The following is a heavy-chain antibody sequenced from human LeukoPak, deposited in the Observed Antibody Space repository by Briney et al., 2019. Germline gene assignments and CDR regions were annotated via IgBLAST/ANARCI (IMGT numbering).Heavy chain of an antibody. J-gene: IGHJ5*02. CDR3: ARDNYHDTSVNWFDP. Sequence: SGGSLRLSCAASGFTFSIYAMHWVRQAPGKGLEWVAMISFDGNTKYYADSVKGRFTISRDNSKNTLYLQMNSLRAEDTALYYCARDNYHDTSVNWFDPWGQGTLVTVSS. CDR1: GFTFSIYA. CDR2: ISFDGNTK. V-gene: IGHV3-30-3*01. D-gene: IGHD3-22*01.